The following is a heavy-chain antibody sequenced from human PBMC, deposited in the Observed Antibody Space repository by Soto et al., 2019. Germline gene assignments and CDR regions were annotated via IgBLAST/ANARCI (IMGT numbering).Heavy chain of an antibody. D-gene: IGHD3-22*01. J-gene: IGHJ4*02. CDR2: IWYDGSNK. V-gene: IGHV3-33*01. CDR1: GFTFSGYG. Sequence: PGGSLRLSCAASGFTFSGYGMHWVRQAPGKGLEWVAVIWYDGSNKYYADSVKGRFTISRDNSKNTLYLQMNSLRAEDTAVYYCARDGMDYYDSSGYSDYWTDYWGQGTLVTVSS. CDR3: ARDGMDYYDSSGYSDYWTDY.